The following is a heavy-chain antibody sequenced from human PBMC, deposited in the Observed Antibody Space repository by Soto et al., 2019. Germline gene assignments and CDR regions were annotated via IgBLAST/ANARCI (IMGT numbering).Heavy chain of an antibody. CDR1: GFTFSSYW. J-gene: IGHJ4*02. D-gene: IGHD2-21*01. Sequence: EVQLVESGGGVVQPGGSLRLSCAASGFTFSSYWMHWVRQAPGKGLEWVANIKQDGSEKYYVDSVKGRFTISRDNAKNSLDLQTSSLRAEGPAVYYCASYSPGWGQGTLVTVSS. CDR3: ASYSPG. CDR2: IKQDGSEK. V-gene: IGHV3-7*01.